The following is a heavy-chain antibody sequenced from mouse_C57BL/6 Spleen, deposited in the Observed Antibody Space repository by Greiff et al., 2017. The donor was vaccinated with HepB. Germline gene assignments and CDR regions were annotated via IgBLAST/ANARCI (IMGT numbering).Heavy chain of an antibody. D-gene: IGHD1-1*01. CDR3: ARQGHYGSSWIYFDY. CDR2: IYPGSGNT. Sequence: VQGVESGAELVRPGASVKLSCKASGYTFTDYYINWVKQRPGQGLEWIARIYPGSGNTYYNEKFKGKATLTAEKSSSTAYMQLSSLTSEDSAVYFCARQGHYGSSWIYFDYWGQGTTLTVSS. CDR1: GYTFTDYY. J-gene: IGHJ2*01. V-gene: IGHV1-76*01.